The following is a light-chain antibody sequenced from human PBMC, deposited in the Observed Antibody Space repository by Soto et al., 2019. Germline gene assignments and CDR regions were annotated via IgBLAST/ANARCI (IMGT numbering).Light chain of an antibody. CDR2: EVS. Sequence: QSALTQPPSASGSPGQSVTISCTGTSSDVGGYNYVSWNQQHPGKAPKPMIYEVSKRPSGVSNRFSGSKSDNTASLTISGLQAEDEADYYCSSYAGTSHYVFGTGTKVTVL. J-gene: IGLJ1*01. CDR1: SSDVGGYNY. V-gene: IGLV2-8*01. CDR3: SSYAGTSHYV.